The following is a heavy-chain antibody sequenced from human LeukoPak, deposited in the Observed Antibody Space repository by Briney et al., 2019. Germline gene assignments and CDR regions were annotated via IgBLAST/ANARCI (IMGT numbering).Heavy chain of an antibody. J-gene: IGHJ4*02. CDR2: TWYDGSSR. CDR1: GFPFSSHG. D-gene: IGHD4-17*01. CDR3: ARYYGDSYYFDY. V-gene: IGHV3-33*01. Sequence: GGSLRLSCAASGFPFSSHGMHWVRQAPGKGLEWVALTWYDGSSRYYADSVKGRFTISRDNSKNTLYLQMNSLRAEDTAVYYCARYYGDSYYFDYWGQGTLVTVPS.